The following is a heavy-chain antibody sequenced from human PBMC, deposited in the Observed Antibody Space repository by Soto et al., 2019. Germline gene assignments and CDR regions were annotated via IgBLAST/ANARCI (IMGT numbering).Heavy chain of an antibody. Sequence: GGSLRLSCAASGFTFDDYTMHWVRQAPGKGLEWVSLISWDGGSTYYADSVKGRFTISRDNSKNSLYLQMNSLRTEDTDLYYCAKDLHDCGGDCWDYYYYGMDVWGQGTTVTVSS. CDR3: AKDLHDCGGDCWDYYYYGMDV. CDR2: ISWDGGST. CDR1: GFTFDDYT. V-gene: IGHV3-43*01. D-gene: IGHD2-21*02. J-gene: IGHJ6*02.